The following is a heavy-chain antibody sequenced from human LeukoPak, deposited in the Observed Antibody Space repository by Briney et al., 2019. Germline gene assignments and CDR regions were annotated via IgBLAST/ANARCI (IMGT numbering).Heavy chain of an antibody. D-gene: IGHD2-2*01. Sequence: PSETLSLTCAVYGGSFSDYFWNWIRQPPGKGLEWIGEINHGGGTRYNPSLKSRATISVDTSKKQFSLNLTSVTAADTAVYFCARQDIVVVPAAIVDYWGQGTLVTVSS. V-gene: IGHV4-34*01. CDR1: GGSFSDYF. CDR2: INHGGGT. CDR3: ARQDIVVVPAAIVDY. J-gene: IGHJ4*02.